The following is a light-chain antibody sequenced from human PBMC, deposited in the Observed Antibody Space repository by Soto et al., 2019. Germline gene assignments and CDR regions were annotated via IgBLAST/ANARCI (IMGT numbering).Light chain of an antibody. CDR1: SSDVGAYNY. CDR2: DVS. Sequence: QSVLTQPASVSGSPGQSITISCTGTSSDVGAYNYVSWYQQYPGKAPKLMIYDVSNRPSGVSNRFSGSKSGNTASLTISGLQAEDEADYYCSSYTSSITYVFGTGTKLTVL. CDR3: SSYTSSITYV. V-gene: IGLV2-14*01. J-gene: IGLJ1*01.